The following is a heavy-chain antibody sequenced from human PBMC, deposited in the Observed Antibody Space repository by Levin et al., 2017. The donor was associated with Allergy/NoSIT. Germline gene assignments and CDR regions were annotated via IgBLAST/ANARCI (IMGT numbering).Heavy chain of an antibody. Sequence: SETLSLTCSVSGASISSGDYLWGWIRQPPGKGLEWLGSFRYSSTTYYNPSLRSRLTVSGDTSKNQFSLNLNSVTAADTAVYYCARHADRVSGPLGFHIWGQGSMVTVSS. CDR3: ARHADRVSGPLGFHI. CDR2: FRYSSTT. CDR1: GASISSGDYL. D-gene: IGHD3-16*02. V-gene: IGHV4-39*01. J-gene: IGHJ3*02.